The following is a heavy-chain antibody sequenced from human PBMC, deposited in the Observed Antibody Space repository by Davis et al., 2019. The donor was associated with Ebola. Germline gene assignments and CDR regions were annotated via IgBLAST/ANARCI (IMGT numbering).Heavy chain of an antibody. Sequence: SVKVSCKASGGTFSSYAISWVRQAPGQGLEWMGGIIPIFGTANYAQKFQGRVTITADKSASTAYMELSSLRSEDTAVYYCARGTAKSIVATITHYYYVMDVWGQGTTVTVSS. CDR1: GGTFSSYA. J-gene: IGHJ6*02. V-gene: IGHV1-69*06. CDR2: IIPIFGTA. D-gene: IGHD5-12*01. CDR3: ARGTAKSIVATITHYYYVMDV.